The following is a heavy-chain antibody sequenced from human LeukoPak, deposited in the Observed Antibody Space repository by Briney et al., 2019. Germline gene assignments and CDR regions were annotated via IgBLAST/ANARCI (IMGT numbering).Heavy chain of an antibody. Sequence: PGGSLRLSCAASGFTFSSNWMTWIRRAPGKGLEWVASIKKDVGEKFYVDSVKGRFTISRDNAKNSLYQHMNSLRVEDTAVYYCARGPPYGSRSDYFDYWGQGILVTVSS. D-gene: IGHD3-10*01. V-gene: IGHV3-7*01. CDR3: ARGPPYGSRSDYFDY. J-gene: IGHJ4*02. CDR1: GFTFSSNW. CDR2: IKKDVGEK.